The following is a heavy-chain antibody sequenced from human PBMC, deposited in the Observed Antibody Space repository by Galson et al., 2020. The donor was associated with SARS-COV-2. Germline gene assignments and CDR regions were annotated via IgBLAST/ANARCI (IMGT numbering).Heavy chain of an antibody. CDR1: GFSLSTSGMC. CDR2: IDWDDDK. CDR3: ARIQVAAAGSPFDY. D-gene: IGHD6-13*01. J-gene: IGHJ4*02. Sequence: SGPTPVKPTQTLTLTCTFSGFSLSTSGMCESWIRQPPGKALEWLARIDWDDDKYYSTSLKTRLTISKDTSKNQVVLTMTNMDPVDTATYYCARIQVAAAGSPFDYWGQVTLVTVSS. V-gene: IGHV2-70*11.